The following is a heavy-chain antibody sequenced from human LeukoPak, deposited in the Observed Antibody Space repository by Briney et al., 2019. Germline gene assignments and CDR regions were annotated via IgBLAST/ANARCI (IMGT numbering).Heavy chain of an antibody. V-gene: IGHV4-31*03. J-gene: IGHJ4*02. CDR3: ARGTRDAVDY. Sequence: SETLSLTCTVSGGSISSGGYYWSWIRQHPGKGLEWIGYIYYSRSTYYNPSLKSRVTISVDTSKNQFSLKLSSVTAADTAVYYCARGTRDAVDYWGQGTLVTVSS. CDR2: IYYSRST. CDR1: GGSISSGGYY. D-gene: IGHD1-1*01.